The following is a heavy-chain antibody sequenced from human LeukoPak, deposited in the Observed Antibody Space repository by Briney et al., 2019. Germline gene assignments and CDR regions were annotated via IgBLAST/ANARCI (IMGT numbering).Heavy chain of an antibody. CDR2: IIPIFGTA. Sequence: SVKVSCKASGGTFSSYAISWVRQAPGQGLEWMGGIIPIFGTANYAQKFQGRVTITTDESTSTAYMELSSLRSEDTAVYYCARDPGVVVPAAIEAFRYYYMDVWGKGTTVTVSS. J-gene: IGHJ6*03. D-gene: IGHD2-2*01. CDR1: GGTFSSYA. V-gene: IGHV1-69*05. CDR3: ARDPGVVVPAAIEAFRYYYMDV.